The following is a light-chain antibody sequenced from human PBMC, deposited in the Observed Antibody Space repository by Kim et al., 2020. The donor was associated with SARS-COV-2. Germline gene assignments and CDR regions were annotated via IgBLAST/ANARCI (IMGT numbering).Light chain of an antibody. V-gene: IGKV2-30*02. Sequence: EVVMVQSPLSLPVTLGQPASISCRSSQSLVHSDGNIYLNWFLQRPGQSPRRIIYTVSNRASGVPDRFSGSGSGTDFTLKIGRVEAEDVGVYYCMQGTHWPYTFGQGTKLEI. J-gene: IGKJ2*01. CDR3: MQGTHWPYT. CDR2: TVS. CDR1: QSLVHSDGNIY.